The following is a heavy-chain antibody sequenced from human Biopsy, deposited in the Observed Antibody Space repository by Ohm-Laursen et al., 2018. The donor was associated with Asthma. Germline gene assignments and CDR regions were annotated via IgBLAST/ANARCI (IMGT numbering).Heavy chain of an antibody. V-gene: IGHV3-53*01. CDR3: ARGDSSNWSHYYFDY. Sequence: SLRLSCTAPGFAVSRDYMFWVRQAPGKGLEWVSVIYSGGTSHTADSVRGQFTISRDYSKNTLYLQMHSPRAEDTAVYYCARGDSSNWSHYYFDYWGQGTLVTVSS. CDR2: IYSGGTS. D-gene: IGHD3-22*01. J-gene: IGHJ4*02. CDR1: GFAVSRDY.